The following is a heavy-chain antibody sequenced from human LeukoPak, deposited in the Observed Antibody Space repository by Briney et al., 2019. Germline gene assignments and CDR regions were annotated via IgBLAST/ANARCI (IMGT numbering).Heavy chain of an antibody. CDR1: GYTFTSYD. CDR2: MNPNSGNT. D-gene: IGHD2-2*01. J-gene: IGHJ6*03. V-gene: IGHV1-8*01. Sequence: GASVKVSCKASGYTFTSYDINWVRQATGQGLEWMGWMNPNSGNTGYAQKFQGRVTMTRNTSISTAYMELSSLRSEDTAVYYCARGRRVVPAARTPSYYYYMDVWGKGTTVTVSS. CDR3: ARGRRVVPAARTPSYYYYMDV.